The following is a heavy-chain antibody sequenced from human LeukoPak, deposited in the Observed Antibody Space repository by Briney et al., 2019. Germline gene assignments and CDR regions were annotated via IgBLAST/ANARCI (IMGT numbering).Heavy chain of an antibody. CDR2: IYSGGST. D-gene: IGHD4-17*01. Sequence: GGSLRLSCAASDFTVSRNYMSWVRQAPGKGLEWVSVIYSGGSTKYADSVKGRFTISRDNSKNTLYLQLNSLRVEDTALYYCASRSGGDYPYFDYWGQGTLVTVSS. J-gene: IGHJ4*02. V-gene: IGHV3-53*01. CDR3: ASRSGGDYPYFDY. CDR1: DFTVSRNY.